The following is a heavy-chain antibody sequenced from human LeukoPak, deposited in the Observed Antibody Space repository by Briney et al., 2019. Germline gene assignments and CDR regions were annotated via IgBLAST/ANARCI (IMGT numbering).Heavy chain of an antibody. CDR2: IIPIFGTA. J-gene: IGHJ4*02. CDR1: GGTFSSYA. CDR3: ARTYGDYVFPFDY. Sequence: GASVKVSCKASGGTFSSYAISWVRQAPGQGLEWMGGIIPIFGTANYAQKFQGRVTITADESTSTAYMELSRLRSDDTAVYYCARTYGDYVFPFDYWGQGTLVTVSS. D-gene: IGHD4-17*01. V-gene: IGHV1-69*01.